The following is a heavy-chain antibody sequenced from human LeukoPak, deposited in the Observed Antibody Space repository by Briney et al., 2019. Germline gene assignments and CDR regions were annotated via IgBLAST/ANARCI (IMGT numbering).Heavy chain of an antibody. CDR3: VRLYYYASSGYDALDI. D-gene: IGHD3-22*01. CDR1: GYTFTSYD. Sequence: ASVKVSCKTSGYTFTSYDINWVRQATGQGLEWMGGMDGSSGKTAYAQKFLGRVTITRNTSISTAYMELSSLTSEDTAVYYCVRLYYYASSGYDALDIWGQGTMVTVSS. CDR2: MDGSSGKT. J-gene: IGHJ3*02. V-gene: IGHV1-8*01.